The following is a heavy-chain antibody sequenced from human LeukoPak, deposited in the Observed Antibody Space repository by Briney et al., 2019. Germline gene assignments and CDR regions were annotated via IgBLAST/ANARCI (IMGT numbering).Heavy chain of an antibody. CDR3: ARDKAILYYDFWSPSPDGMDV. D-gene: IGHD3-3*01. V-gene: IGHV3-33*01. CDR2: IWYDGSNK. CDR1: GFTFSSYG. Sequence: PGRSLRLSCAASGFTFSSYGMHWVRQAPGEGLEWVAVIWYDGSNKYYADSVKGRFTISRDNSKNTLYLQMNSLRAEDTAVYYCARDKAILYYDFWSPSPDGMDVWGQGTTVTVSS. J-gene: IGHJ6*02.